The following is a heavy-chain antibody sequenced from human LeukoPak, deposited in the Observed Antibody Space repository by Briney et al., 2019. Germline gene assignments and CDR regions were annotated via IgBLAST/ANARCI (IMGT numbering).Heavy chain of an antibody. CDR2: IYTSGST. V-gene: IGHV4-4*07. D-gene: IGHD4-17*01. Sequence: SSETLSLTCTVSGGSISSYYWSWIRQPAVKVLEWIGRIYTSGSTNYNPPLKSRVTMSVDTSKNQFSLKLSSVTAADTAVYYCARDGGLDYGDHGIDYWGQGTLVTVSS. CDR1: GGSISSYY. J-gene: IGHJ4*02. CDR3: ARDGGLDYGDHGIDY.